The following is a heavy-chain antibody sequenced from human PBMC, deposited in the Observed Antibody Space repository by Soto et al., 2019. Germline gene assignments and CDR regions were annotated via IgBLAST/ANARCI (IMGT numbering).Heavy chain of an antibody. V-gene: IGHV3-9*02. Sequence: EEQLVESGGGLGQPGRSLRLSCAASGFTSDDYAMHWVRQVPGKGLEWVSGISWNSGSITYADSVKGRFTISRDNAKNSLSLQINSLRAEDTALYYCTKGNGWSPTGDAFDIWGQGTMLIVSS. CDR2: ISWNSGSI. CDR1: GFTSDDYA. CDR3: TKGNGWSPTGDAFDI. J-gene: IGHJ3*02. D-gene: IGHD6-19*01.